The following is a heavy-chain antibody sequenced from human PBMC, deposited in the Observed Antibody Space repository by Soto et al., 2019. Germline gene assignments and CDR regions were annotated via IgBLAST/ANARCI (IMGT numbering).Heavy chain of an antibody. J-gene: IGHJ4*02. D-gene: IGHD6-6*01. V-gene: IGHV4-31*03. CDR2: IYYSGST. Sequence: SETLSLTCTVSGGSISSGGYYWSWIRQHPGKGLEWIGYIYYSGSTYYNPSLKSRVTISVDTSKNQFSLKLSSVTAADTAVYYCARGLPSIAARPEAFDYWGQGTLVTVSS. CDR3: ARGLPSIAARPEAFDY. CDR1: GGSISSGGYY.